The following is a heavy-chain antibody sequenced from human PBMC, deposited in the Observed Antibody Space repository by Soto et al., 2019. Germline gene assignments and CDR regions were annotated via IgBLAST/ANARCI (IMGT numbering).Heavy chain of an antibody. CDR1: GFTFSSYG. J-gene: IGHJ4*02. Sequence: PGGSLRLSCAASGFTFSSYGMHWVRQAPGKGLEWVAVISYDGSNKYYADSVKGRFTISRDNSKNTLYLQMNSLRAEDTAVYYCAKDVSITTYYYDISGSLHYWGQGTLVTVSS. CDR3: AKDVSITTYYYDISGSLHY. V-gene: IGHV3-30*18. CDR2: ISYDGSNK. D-gene: IGHD3-22*01.